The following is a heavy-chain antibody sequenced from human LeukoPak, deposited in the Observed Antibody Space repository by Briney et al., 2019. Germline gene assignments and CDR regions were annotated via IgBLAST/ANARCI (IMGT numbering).Heavy chain of an antibody. CDR3: ARTPDDYGDAFDY. D-gene: IGHD4-17*01. CDR1: GFSLSTTGMR. V-gene: IGHV2-70*04. CDR2: IDWDDDK. Sequence: ESGPALVNPTQTLTLTCTFSGFSLSTTGMRVSWIRQPPGKALEWLARIDWDDDKFYSTSLRPRLTISKDTPKNQVVLTMTNMDPVDTATYYCARTPDDYGDAFDYWGQGTLVTVSS. J-gene: IGHJ4*02.